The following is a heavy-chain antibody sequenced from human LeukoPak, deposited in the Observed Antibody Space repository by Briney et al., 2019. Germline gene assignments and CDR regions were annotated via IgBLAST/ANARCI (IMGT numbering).Heavy chain of an antibody. CDR3: ARGRRGQGYSYAPGAIRGRYYFDY. Sequence: SETPSLTCAVYGGSFSGYYWSWIRQPPGKGLEWIGEINHSGSTNYNPSLESRVTISVDTSKNQFSLKLSSVTAADTAVYYCARGRRGQGYSYAPGAIRGRYYFDYWGQGTLVTVSS. V-gene: IGHV4-34*01. CDR1: GGSFSGYY. CDR2: INHSGST. J-gene: IGHJ4*02. D-gene: IGHD5-18*01.